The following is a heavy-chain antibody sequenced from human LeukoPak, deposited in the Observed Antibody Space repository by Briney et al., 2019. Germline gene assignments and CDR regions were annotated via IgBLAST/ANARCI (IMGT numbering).Heavy chain of an antibody. V-gene: IGHV4-30-4*01. CDR3: ARGGITIFAFDI. D-gene: IGHD3-9*01. CDR1: GGSISSGDYY. J-gene: IGHJ3*02. Sequence: PSQTLSLTCTVSGGSISSGDYYWSWIRHPPGKGLEWIGYIYYSGSTYYNPSLKSRVTISVDTSKNQFSLKLSSVTAADTAVYYCARGGITIFAFDIWGQGTMVTVSS. CDR2: IYYSGST.